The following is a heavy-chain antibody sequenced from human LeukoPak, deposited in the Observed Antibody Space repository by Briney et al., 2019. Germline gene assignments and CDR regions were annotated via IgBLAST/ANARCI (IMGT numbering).Heavy chain of an antibody. Sequence: QPGGSLRLSCAASGFTFSSYEMNWVRQAPGKGLEWVSYISSSGSTIYYADSVMGRFTISRDNTKNSLYLQMNSLRAEDTAVYYCASGFNSGSSSPHFDYWGQGTLVTVSS. D-gene: IGHD1-26*01. J-gene: IGHJ4*02. CDR3: ASGFNSGSSSPHFDY. CDR1: GFTFSSYE. CDR2: ISSSGSTI. V-gene: IGHV3-48*03.